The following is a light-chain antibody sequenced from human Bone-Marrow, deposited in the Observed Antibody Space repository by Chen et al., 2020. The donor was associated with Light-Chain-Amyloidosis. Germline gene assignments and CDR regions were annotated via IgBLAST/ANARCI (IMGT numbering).Light chain of an antibody. V-gene: IGLV3-25*03. Sequence: SYELTQPPSVSVSPGPTARITCSGDDLPTKYAYGYQQKQGQAPVLVIHRDTERPSGISERFSGSSSGTTATLTISGVQAEDEADYHCQSADSSGTYEVIFGGGTKLTVL. J-gene: IGLJ2*01. CDR1: DLPTKY. CDR2: RDT. CDR3: QSADSSGTYEVI.